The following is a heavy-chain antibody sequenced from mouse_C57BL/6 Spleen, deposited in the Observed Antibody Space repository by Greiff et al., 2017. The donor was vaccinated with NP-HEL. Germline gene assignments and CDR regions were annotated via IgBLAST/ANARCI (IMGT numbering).Heavy chain of an antibody. D-gene: IGHD2-1*01. CDR2: ISSGGSYT. J-gene: IGHJ4*01. CDR1: GFTFSSYG. Sequence: EVHLVESGGDLVKPGGSLKLSCAASGFTFSSYGMSWVRQTPDKRLEWVATISSGGSYTYYPDSVKGRFTISRDNAKNTLYLQMSSLKSEDTAMYYCARLYYGAMDYWSQGTSVTVSS. V-gene: IGHV5-6*01. CDR3: ARLYYGAMDY.